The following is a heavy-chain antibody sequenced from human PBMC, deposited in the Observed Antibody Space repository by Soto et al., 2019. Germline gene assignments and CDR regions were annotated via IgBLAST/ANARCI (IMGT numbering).Heavy chain of an antibody. Sequence: GGSLRLSCAASGFTFSSYSMNWVRQAPGKGLEWVSGISSSSGCIYYADSVKGRFTISRDNSKNSLNLQMNNLRAEDTAVYYCAKKSTDSSGYSDYWGQGTVVTASS. J-gene: IGHJ4*02. CDR3: AKKSTDSSGYSDY. CDR1: GFTFSSYS. V-gene: IGHV3-23*01. CDR2: ISSSSGCI. D-gene: IGHD2-2*01.